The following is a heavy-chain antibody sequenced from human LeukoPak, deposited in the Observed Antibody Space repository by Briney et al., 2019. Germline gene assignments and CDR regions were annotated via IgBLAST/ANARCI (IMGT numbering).Heavy chain of an antibody. CDR3: ARVGQLGNYYYYMDV. J-gene: IGHJ6*03. Sequence: ASVKVSCKASGGTYNNYAITWVRQAPGQGLEWVGGILPVFGTSNYAQRFQGRVTITADESTGTTYMELSSLRSEDTAVYYCARVGQLGNYYYYMDVWGQGTTVTVSS. CDR1: GGTYNNYA. D-gene: IGHD6-6*01. V-gene: IGHV1-69*13. CDR2: ILPVFGTS.